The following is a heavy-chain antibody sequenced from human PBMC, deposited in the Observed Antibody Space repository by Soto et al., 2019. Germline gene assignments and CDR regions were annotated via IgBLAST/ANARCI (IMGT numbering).Heavy chain of an antibody. D-gene: IGHD3-10*01. CDR1: GGSVSSGSYY. CDR2: IYYSGST. J-gene: IGHJ6*02. V-gene: IGHV4-61*01. CDR3: ARDGSTGFSTLVRGVIAHYYYYYGMDV. Sequence: PSETLSLTCTVSGGSVSSGSYYWSWIRQPPGKGLEWIGYIYYSGSTNYNPSLKSRVTISVDTSKNQFSLKLSSVTAADTAVYYCARDGSTGFSTLVRGVIAHYYYYYGMDVWGQGTTVTVSS.